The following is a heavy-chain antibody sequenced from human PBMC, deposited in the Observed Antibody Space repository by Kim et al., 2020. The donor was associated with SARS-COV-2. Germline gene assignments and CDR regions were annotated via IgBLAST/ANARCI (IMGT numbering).Heavy chain of an antibody. D-gene: IGHD3-22*01. Sequence: SETLSLTCSVSGDSVSSGSHYWGWIRQPPGKGLEWIGSMYYFGDTHYNPSLKSRVTISVDTSKNQVSLRLYSVTAADTALYYCARHSPLSGYFDHWGQGTPGTVSS. CDR1: GDSVSSGSHY. V-gene: IGHV4-39*01. CDR3: ARHSPLSGYFDH. J-gene: IGHJ4*02. CDR2: MYYFGDT.